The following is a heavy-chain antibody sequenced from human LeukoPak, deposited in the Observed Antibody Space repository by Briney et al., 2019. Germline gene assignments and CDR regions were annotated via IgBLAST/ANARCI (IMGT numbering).Heavy chain of an antibody. Sequence: SETLSLTCNVSGDSVSSYYWNWIRQPPGKGLEWIAYIHYSGSTNYNPSLKSRVTISVDTSKNQFSLKLSSVTAADTAVYYCARGDSSGRYSYFDYWGQGTLVTVSS. J-gene: IGHJ4*02. CDR2: IHYSGST. V-gene: IGHV4-59*02. CDR1: GDSVSSYY. CDR3: ARGDSSGRYSYFDY. D-gene: IGHD6-19*01.